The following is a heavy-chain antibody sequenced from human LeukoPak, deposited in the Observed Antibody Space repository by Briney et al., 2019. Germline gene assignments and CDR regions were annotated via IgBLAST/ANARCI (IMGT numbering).Heavy chain of an antibody. J-gene: IGHJ3*02. D-gene: IGHD3-10*01. CDR2: INPNSGGT. V-gene: IGHV1-2*04. CDR3: ARSLTMVRGVIITNDAFDI. CDR1: GYTFTGYY. Sequence: GASVKVSCKASGYTFTGYYMHWVRQAPGQGLEWMGWINPNSGGTNYAQKFQGWVTMTRDTSISTAYMELSRLGSDDTAVYYCARSLTMVRGVIITNDAFDIWGQGTMVTVSS.